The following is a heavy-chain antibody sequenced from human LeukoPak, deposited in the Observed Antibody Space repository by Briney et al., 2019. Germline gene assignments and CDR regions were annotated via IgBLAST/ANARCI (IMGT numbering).Heavy chain of an antibody. J-gene: IGHJ4*02. V-gene: IGHV1-69*13. D-gene: IGHD6-19*01. CDR1: GGTFSSYA. CDR2: IIPIFGTA. CDR3: ARDLAPSSASSH. Sequence: ASVKVSCKASGGTFSSYAISWVRQAPGQGLEWMGGIIPIFGTADYAQKFQGRVTITADESTSTAYVELSSLRSEDTAVYYCARDLAPSSASSHWGQGTLVTVSS.